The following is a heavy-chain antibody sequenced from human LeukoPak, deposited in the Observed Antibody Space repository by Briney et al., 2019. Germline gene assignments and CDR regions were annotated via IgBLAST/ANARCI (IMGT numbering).Heavy chain of an antibody. CDR2: IKQDGSEK. Sequence: GGSLRLSCAASGFTFSSYWMSCVRQAPGKGLEWVANIKQDGSEKYYVDSVKGRFTISRDNAKNSLYLQMNSLRAEDTAVYYCARSKGTRYCSSTSCYGMDVWGQGTTVTVSS. CDR3: ARSKGTRYCSSTSCYGMDV. V-gene: IGHV3-7*03. J-gene: IGHJ6*02. D-gene: IGHD2-2*01. CDR1: GFTFSSYW.